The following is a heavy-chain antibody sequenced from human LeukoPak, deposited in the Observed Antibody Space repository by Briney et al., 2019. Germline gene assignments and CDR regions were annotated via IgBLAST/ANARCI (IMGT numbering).Heavy chain of an antibody. CDR3: AREPYYYDSSGYPFDL. Sequence: PSETLSLTCTVSGGSISSYYWSWIRQPAGKGLEWIGRIYTSGSTNHNPSLKSRVTMSVDTSKNQFSLKLSSVTAADTAVYYCAREPYYYDSSGYPFDLWGRGTLVTVSS. CDR1: GGSISSYY. D-gene: IGHD3-22*01. CDR2: IYTSGST. J-gene: IGHJ2*01. V-gene: IGHV4-4*07.